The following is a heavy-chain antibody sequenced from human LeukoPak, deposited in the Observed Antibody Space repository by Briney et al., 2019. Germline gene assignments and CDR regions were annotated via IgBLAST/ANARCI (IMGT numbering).Heavy chain of an antibody. J-gene: IGHJ1*01. CDR3: AKEGRGSGWYGYFQH. V-gene: IGHV3-23*01. D-gene: IGHD6-19*01. Sequence: GALRPSSSAVGFTFSSSAMRWGRRAPREGVEGGSAISGSGGSPYYPDSVKGRFTISRDNSKNTLYLQMNSLRPEDTGVYYCAKEGRGSGWYGYFQHWGQGTLVTVSS. CDR1: GFTFSSSA. CDR2: ISGSGGSP.